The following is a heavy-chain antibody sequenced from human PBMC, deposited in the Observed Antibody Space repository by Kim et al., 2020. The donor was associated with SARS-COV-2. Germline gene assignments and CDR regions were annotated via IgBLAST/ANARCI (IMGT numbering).Heavy chain of an antibody. CDR1: GFTFSSFD. CDR3: AREGQPDYYYGADV. CDR2: ISGRGSNI. V-gene: IGHV3-48*03. J-gene: IGHJ6*02. D-gene: IGHD1-1*01. Sequence: GGSLRLSCVASGFTFSSFDMNWVRQAPGKGLEWIAYISGRGSNIHYADSVKGRFTVSRDNSKNSVFVQMNSLRSDDTAVFYCAREGQPDYYYGADVWGQGTTVTVSS.